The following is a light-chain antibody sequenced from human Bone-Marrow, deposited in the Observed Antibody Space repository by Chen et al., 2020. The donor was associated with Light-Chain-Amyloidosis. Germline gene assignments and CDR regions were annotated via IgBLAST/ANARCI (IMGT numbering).Light chain of an antibody. CDR1: QSILYSSKNKTY. V-gene: IGKV4-1*01. CDR2: WAS. Sequence: DIVMTQSPDSLAVSLGERDTINCRSSQSILYSSKNKTYLAWYQQKPGQPPKMLIYWASTRESGVPDRFSGGGSETDFTLTISSLQAEDVAVYYCHQYFSTPPTFGQGTKVEVK. CDR3: HQYFSTPPT. J-gene: IGKJ1*01.